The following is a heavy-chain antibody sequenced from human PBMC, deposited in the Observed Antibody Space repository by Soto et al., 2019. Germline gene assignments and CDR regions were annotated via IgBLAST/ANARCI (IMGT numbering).Heavy chain of an antibody. V-gene: IGHV4-34*01. J-gene: IGHJ4*02. CDR1: GGSFSGYY. CDR3: ARDYCSGTTCYEFDY. CDR2: INHSGST. Sequence: SETLSLTCAVYGGSFSGYYWSWIRQPPGKGLEWIGEINHSGSTNYNPSFQGQVTISADKSINTAYLQWSSLKASDTAMYYCARDYCSGTTCYEFDYWGQGTQVTVSS. D-gene: IGHD2-2*01.